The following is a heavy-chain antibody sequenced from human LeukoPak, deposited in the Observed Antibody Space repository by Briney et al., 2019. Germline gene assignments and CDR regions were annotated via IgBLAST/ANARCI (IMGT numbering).Heavy chain of an antibody. CDR3: ARGSTTGVSY. CDR1: GGSFSGYY. D-gene: IGHD4-23*01. Sequence: SETLSLTCAVYGGSFSGYYWSWIRQPPGKGLEWIGEINHSGSTNYNPSLKSRVTISVDTSKNQFSLKLSSVTAADTAAYYCARGSTTGVSYWGQGTLVTVSS. V-gene: IGHV4-34*01. J-gene: IGHJ4*02. CDR2: INHSGST.